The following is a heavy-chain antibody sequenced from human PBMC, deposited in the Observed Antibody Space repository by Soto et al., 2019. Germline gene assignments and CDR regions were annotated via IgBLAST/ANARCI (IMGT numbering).Heavy chain of an antibody. J-gene: IGHJ5*02. D-gene: IGHD5-18*01. CDR1: GGSFSGYY. CDR3: ARWGYNNGYRFGP. CDR2: INDSGST. V-gene: IGHV4-34*01. Sequence: PSETLSLTCTAYGGSFSGYYWSWIRQPPGKGLEWIGEINDSGSTNYNRSLKSRVIISVDTSENQFSLKVTSVTAADTAVYCCARWGYNNGYRFGPWGQGSLVTVSS.